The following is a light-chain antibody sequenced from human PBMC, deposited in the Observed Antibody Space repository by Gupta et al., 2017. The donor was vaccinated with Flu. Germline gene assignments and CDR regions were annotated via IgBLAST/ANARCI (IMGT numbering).Light chain of an antibody. CDR1: QSVLYTANNSMH. V-gene: IGKV4-1*01. CDR2: CAS. J-gene: IGKJ2*01. CDR3: QQFYSVRVT. Sequence: NCKSSQSVLYTANNSMHLALYQQKPGQPPILLIYCASTRAAGVPFRFSGSGSGTDFSLSSGGLQADGVSFYFCQQFYSVRVTFGQGTKVGL.